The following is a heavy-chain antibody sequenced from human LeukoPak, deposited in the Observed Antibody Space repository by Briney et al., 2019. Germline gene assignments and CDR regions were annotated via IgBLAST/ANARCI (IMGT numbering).Heavy chain of an antibody. D-gene: IGHD2-2*01. CDR2: ISAYNGNT. CDR1: GYTFTNYG. Sequence: GASVKVSCKASGYTFTNYGISWVRQAPGQGLEWMGGISAYNGNTNYAQKLQGRVTMTPDTSTSTPYMELRSLRSDDTAVYYCARRCSSTSCSTWSYYYYGMDVWGQGTTVTVSS. J-gene: IGHJ6*02. V-gene: IGHV1-18*01. CDR3: ARRCSSTSCSTWSYYYYGMDV.